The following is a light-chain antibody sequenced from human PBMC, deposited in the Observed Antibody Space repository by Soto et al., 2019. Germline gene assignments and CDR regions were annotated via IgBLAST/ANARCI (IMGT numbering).Light chain of an antibody. CDR2: EVS. Sequence: QSALAQPASVSGSPGQSIAISCTGTSSDIGAYDYVSWYQQFPDKPPKLIIYEVSHRPSGVSDRFSGSKSVNKATLTISGLQAEDEGYYSCSSYTSSSTRVFGTGTKVTVL. V-gene: IGLV2-14*03. J-gene: IGLJ1*01. CDR1: SSDIGAYDY. CDR3: SSYTSSSTRV.